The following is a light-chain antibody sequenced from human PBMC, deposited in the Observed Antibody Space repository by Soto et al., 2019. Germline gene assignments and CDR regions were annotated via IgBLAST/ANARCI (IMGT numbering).Light chain of an antibody. CDR1: QSISSW. Sequence: DIQMTQSPSILSASVGDSVTISCRASQSISSWLAWYQQKPGKAPNLLIFDASTLETRVPSRFSGSEAETEFTLTIRGLQPDDFATYYCQQYNSYPWTFGQGTKVEIK. J-gene: IGKJ1*01. CDR2: DAS. CDR3: QQYNSYPWT. V-gene: IGKV1-5*01.